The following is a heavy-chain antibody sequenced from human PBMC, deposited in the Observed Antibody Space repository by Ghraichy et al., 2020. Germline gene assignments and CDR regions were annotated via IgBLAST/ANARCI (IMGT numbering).Heavy chain of an antibody. Sequence: SETLSLTCTVSGASISNSNYYWGWIRQFPGTGLDWIASVYYTGSTYYNPSLKSRVTMSLDTSKNQFSLRLNSVTAADTAVYYCVTYSYAGATALYWGQGTLVTVSS. J-gene: IGHJ4*02. CDR3: VTYSYAGATALY. V-gene: IGHV4-39*01. CDR2: VYYTGST. CDR1: GASISNSNYY. D-gene: IGHD3-10*01.